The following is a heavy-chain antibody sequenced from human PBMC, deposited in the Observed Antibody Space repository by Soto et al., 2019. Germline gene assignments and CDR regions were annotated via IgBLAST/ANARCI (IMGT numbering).Heavy chain of an antibody. CDR1: GFMFSSFG. CDR3: AKQHSDLVIGAFDV. D-gene: IGHD4-4*01. Sequence: PGGALRLSCAASGFMFSSFGIHWVRQAPGKGLEWVAVISYDGTYQYYDDSVKGRFTISRDNFGNTVALQMNSLRPEDTAVYYCAKQHSDLVIGAFDVWGPGAVVPVSS. J-gene: IGHJ3*01. V-gene: IGHV3-30*18. CDR2: ISYDGTYQ.